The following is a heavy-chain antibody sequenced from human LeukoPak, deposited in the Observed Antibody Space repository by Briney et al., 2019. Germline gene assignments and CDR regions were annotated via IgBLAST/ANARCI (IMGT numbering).Heavy chain of an antibody. V-gene: IGHV1-18*01. CDR2: ISAYNGNT. CDR1: GYTFTSYG. D-gene: IGHD6-19*01. CDR3: ARGPLGRGWYYFDY. Sequence: ASVTVSYKASGYTFTSYGISWVRQAPGQRLEWMGWISAYNGNTNYAQKLQGRVTMTTDTSTITAYMELRSLRSDDTAVYYCARGPLGRGWYYFDYWGQGTLVTVSS. J-gene: IGHJ4*02.